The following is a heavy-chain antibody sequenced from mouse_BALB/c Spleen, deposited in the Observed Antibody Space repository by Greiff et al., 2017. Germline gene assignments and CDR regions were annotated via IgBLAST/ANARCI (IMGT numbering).Heavy chain of an antibody. J-gene: IGHJ2*01. Sequence: EVQLQQTGPELVKPGASVKISCKASGYSFTDYIMLWVKQSHGKSLEWIGNINPYYGSTSYNLKFKGKATLTVDKSSSTAYMQLNSLTSEDSAVYYCARGDYGNYGGVYWGQGTTLTVSS. D-gene: IGHD2-1*01. CDR1: GYSFTDYI. CDR3: ARGDYGNYGGVY. V-gene: IGHV1-39*01. CDR2: INPYYGST.